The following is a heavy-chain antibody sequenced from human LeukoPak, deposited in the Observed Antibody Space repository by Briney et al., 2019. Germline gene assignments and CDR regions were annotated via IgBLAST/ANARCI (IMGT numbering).Heavy chain of an antibody. V-gene: IGHV4-34*01. CDR2: IHYSGRI. CDR3: SRGTDAYKCGNS. Sequence: PSETLSLTCAVYGGSFSGYYWTWIRQPPGKGLEWIGEIHYSGRINYNPSLKSRVTISADTSNNHFSLKMNSVTAADTAVYYCSRGTDAYKCGNSSGQGTLVTVSS. D-gene: IGHD5-24*01. J-gene: IGHJ4*02. CDR1: GGSFSGYY.